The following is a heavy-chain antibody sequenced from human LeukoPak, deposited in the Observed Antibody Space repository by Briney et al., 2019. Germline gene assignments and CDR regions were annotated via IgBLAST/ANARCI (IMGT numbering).Heavy chain of an antibody. V-gene: IGHV4-39*01. CDR2: IYYSGST. D-gene: IGHD3-10*01. CDR3: ARSGWFGEASML. Sequence: SETLSLTCTVSGGSISSSSYYWGWIRQPPGKGLEWIGSIYYSGSTYYNPSLKSRVTLSVDTSKDQFSLKLNSVTAADTAVYYCARSGWFGEASMLWGQGTLVTVSS. J-gene: IGHJ4*02. CDR1: GGSISSSSYY.